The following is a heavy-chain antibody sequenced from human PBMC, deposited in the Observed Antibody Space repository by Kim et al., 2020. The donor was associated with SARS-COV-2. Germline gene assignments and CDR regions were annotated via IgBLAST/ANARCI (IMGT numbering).Heavy chain of an antibody. CDR3: AKDFYGTTDY. CDR2: NT. J-gene: IGHJ4*02. V-gene: IGHV3-23*01. D-gene: IGHD3-10*01. Sequence: NTYYADSVKGRFTISRDNSKNTLYLQMNNLRADDTARYYCAKDFYGTTDYWGQGTLVTVSS.